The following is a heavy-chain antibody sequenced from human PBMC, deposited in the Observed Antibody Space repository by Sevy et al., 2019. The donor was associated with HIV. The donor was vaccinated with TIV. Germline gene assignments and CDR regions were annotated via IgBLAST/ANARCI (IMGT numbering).Heavy chain of an antibody. V-gene: IGHV3-11*01. D-gene: IGHD6-6*01. CDR2: ISSSGHTI. CDR3: ATEVDYGSSAFDY. CDR1: GFTFSDYY. J-gene: IGHJ4*02. Sequence: GGSLRLSCAASGFTFSDYYMSWIRQAPGKGLELVSYISSSGHTIYYADSVKGRFTISRDDAKNSVYLQMNRLRADDTAVYYCATEVDYGSSAFDYWGQGTLVTVSS.